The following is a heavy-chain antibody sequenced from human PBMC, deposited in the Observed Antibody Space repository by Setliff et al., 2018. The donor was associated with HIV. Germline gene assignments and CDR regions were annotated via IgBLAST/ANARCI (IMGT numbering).Heavy chain of an antibody. CDR3: ARDGYSNYVVDWFDP. CDR2: IDSSASTI. D-gene: IGHD4-4*01. J-gene: IGHJ5*02. CDR1: GFTFSSYE. V-gene: IGHV3-48*03. Sequence: GGSLRLSCAASGFTFSSYEMNWVRQAPGKGLEWVSYIDSSASTIKYADSVKGRFTISRDNAKNSLFLQMNSLRAEDTAVYYCARDGYSNYVVDWFDPWGQGTLVTVSS.